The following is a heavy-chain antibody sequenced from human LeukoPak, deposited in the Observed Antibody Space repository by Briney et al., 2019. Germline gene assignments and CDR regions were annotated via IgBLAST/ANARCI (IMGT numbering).Heavy chain of an antibody. CDR1: GGTFSSYA. D-gene: IGHD6-13*01. CDR3: ARGGQQLVPGFDP. CDR2: IIPIFGIA. J-gene: IGHJ5*02. V-gene: IGHV1-69*04. Sequence: SVTVSCKASGGTFSSYAISWVRQAPGQGLEWMGRIIPIFGIANYAQKFQGRVTITADKSTSTAYMELSSLRSEDTAVYYCARGGQQLVPGFDPWGQGTLVTVSS.